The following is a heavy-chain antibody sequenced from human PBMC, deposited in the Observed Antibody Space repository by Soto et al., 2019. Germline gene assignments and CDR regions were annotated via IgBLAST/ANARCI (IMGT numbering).Heavy chain of an antibody. CDR1: GGTFSSYA. Sequence: GASVKVSCQASGGTFSSYAISWVRQAPGQGLELLGGIIPIFGTANYAQKFQGRVTITADESTSTAYMELSSLRSEDTAVYYCARAAANGYSSSWSYYYYGMDVWGQGTTVTVSS. CDR2: IIPIFGTA. V-gene: IGHV1-69*13. J-gene: IGHJ6*02. CDR3: ARAAANGYSSSWSYYYYGMDV. D-gene: IGHD6-13*01.